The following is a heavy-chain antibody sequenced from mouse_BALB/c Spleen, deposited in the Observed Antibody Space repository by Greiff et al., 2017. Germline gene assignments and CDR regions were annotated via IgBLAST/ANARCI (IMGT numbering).Heavy chain of an antibody. CDR2: IDPANGNT. D-gene: IGHD1-2*01. Sequence: VQLQQSGAELVKPGASVMLSCTASGFNIKDTYMHWVKQRPEQGLEWIGRIDPANGNTKYDPKFQGKATITADTSANTAYLQLSSLTSEDTAVYYCARDYGYDGTFYAMDYWGQGTSVTVSS. CDR1: GFNIKDTY. V-gene: IGHV14-3*02. CDR3: ARDYGYDGTFYAMDY. J-gene: IGHJ4*01.